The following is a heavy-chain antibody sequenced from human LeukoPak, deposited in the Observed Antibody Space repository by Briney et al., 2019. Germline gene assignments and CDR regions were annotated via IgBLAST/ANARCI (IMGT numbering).Heavy chain of an antibody. CDR2: VNHSGYT. CDR1: GTAFTSYY. CDR3: ARMTTGHDY. J-gene: IGHJ4*02. V-gene: IGHV4-34*01. Sequence: KPSENLSPTCGVSGTAFTSYYWSWLRQTPGKGLEWIGEVNHSGYTNMNPSLKSRVTISVDTSKNQFSLMMTSVTAADTAVYFCARMTTGHDYWGQGTLVTVSS. D-gene: IGHD4-17*01.